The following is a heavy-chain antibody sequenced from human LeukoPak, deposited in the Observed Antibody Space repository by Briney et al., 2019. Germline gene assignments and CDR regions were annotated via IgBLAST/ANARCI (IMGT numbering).Heavy chain of an antibody. CDR3: AKDTVGYSGYDFFYYYMDV. Sequence: PGRSLRLSCAASGFIFSSYGMHWVRQAPGKGLEWVAVISYDGGNISYTDSVKGRFTISRDNSKNTLYLQMNSLRAEDTAVYYCAKDTVGYSGYDFFYYYMDVWGKGTTVTISS. J-gene: IGHJ6*03. D-gene: IGHD5-12*01. CDR2: ISYDGGNI. CDR1: GFIFSSYG. V-gene: IGHV3-30*18.